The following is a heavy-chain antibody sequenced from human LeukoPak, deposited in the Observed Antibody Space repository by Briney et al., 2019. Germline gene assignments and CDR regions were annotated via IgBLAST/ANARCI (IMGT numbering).Heavy chain of an antibody. CDR2: INPNSGGT. D-gene: IGHD2-21*01. Sequence: GASVKVSCKTSGYTFTGYYMHWVRQAPGQGLEWMGWINPNSGGTNYAQKFQGRVTMTRDTSISTAYMELSRLRSDDTAVYYCASEKGVVIAIPGSYFDSWGQGTLVTVS. CDR3: ASEKGVVIAIPGSYFDS. CDR1: GYTFTGYY. J-gene: IGHJ4*02. V-gene: IGHV1-2*02.